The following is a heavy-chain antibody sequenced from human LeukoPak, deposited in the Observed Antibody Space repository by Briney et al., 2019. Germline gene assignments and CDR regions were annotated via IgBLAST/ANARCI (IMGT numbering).Heavy chain of an antibody. J-gene: IGHJ4*02. D-gene: IGHD5-12*01. CDR3: ARGEGLRSSPWDC. V-gene: IGHV4-34*01. CDR1: GGSFSGYY. Sequence: PSETLSLTCAVYGGSFSGYYWSWIRQPPGKGLEWIGEINHSGSTNYNPSLKSRVTISVDTSKNQFSLKLSSVTAADTAVYYCARGEGLRSSPWDCGGQGSLVTV. CDR2: INHSGST.